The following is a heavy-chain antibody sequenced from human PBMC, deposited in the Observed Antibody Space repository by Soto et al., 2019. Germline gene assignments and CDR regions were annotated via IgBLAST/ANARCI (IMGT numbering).Heavy chain of an antibody. CDR3: ARSDVSDRSGWFINAFDI. J-gene: IGHJ3*02. CDR2: ISGSGGST. D-gene: IGHD6-19*01. V-gene: IGHV3-23*01. CDR1: GFTFSSYA. Sequence: PGGSLRLSCAASGFTFSSYAMSWVRQAPGKGLEWVSAISGSGGSTYYADSVKGRFTISRDNSKNTLYLQMNSLRAEDTAVYYCARSDVSDRSGWFINAFDIWGQGTMVTVSS.